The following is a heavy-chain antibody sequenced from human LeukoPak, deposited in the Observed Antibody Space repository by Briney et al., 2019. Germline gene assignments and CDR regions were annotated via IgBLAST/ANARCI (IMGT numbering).Heavy chain of an antibody. CDR3: AREVNVAAGSDGFDI. CDR1: GDSITSSNFF. V-gene: IGHV4-30-4*01. J-gene: IGHJ3*02. Sequence: SEILSLTCTVSGDSITSSNFFWSWIRQPPGGDLEWIGYMPYNGGASYNPSLRSRTTISLDTSKNEFSLRLTSVTAPDTAIYYCAREVNVAAGSDGFDIWGPGTMVTVSS. D-gene: IGHD5-24*01. CDR2: MPYNGGA.